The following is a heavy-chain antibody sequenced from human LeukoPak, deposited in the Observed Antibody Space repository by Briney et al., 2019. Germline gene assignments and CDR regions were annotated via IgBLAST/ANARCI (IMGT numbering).Heavy chain of an antibody. D-gene: IGHD6-6*01. CDR2: INPNSGVT. V-gene: IGHV1-2*02. CDR3: ARGPGGSSSHYYYYYMDV. CDR1: GYTFTGYY. J-gene: IGHJ6*03. Sequence: GASVKVSCKASGYTFTGYYMHWVRQAPGQGLEWMGWINPNSGVTNYAQNFQGRVTMTRDTSISTAYMELSRLRSDDTAVYYCARGPGGSSSHYYYYYMDVWGKGTTVTVSS.